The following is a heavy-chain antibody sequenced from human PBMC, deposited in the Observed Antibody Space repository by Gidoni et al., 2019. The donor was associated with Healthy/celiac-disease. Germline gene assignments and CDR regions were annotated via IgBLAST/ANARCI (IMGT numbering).Heavy chain of an antibody. V-gene: IGHV3-30-3*01. D-gene: IGHD2-15*01. CDR1: GFTFSSYS. Sequence: QVQLVESGGGVVQPGRSLRLSCAALGFTFSSYSMHWVRQAPGKGLEWVAVISYDGSNKYYADSVKGRFTISRDNSKNTLYLQMNSLRAEDTAVYYCARDLLPPTFDIWGQGTMVTVSS. CDR2: ISYDGSNK. CDR3: ARDLLPPTFDI. J-gene: IGHJ3*02.